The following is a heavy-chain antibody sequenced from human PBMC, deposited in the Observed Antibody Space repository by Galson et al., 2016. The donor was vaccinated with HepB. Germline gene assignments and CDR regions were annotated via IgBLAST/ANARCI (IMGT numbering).Heavy chain of an antibody. V-gene: IGHV2-5*02. CDR2: IYWDDDK. Sequence: PALVKPTQTLTLTCTFSGFSLSTRGVGVGWIRQPPGKALEWLAIIYWDDDKRFSPSLRTRLTITQGRSKNQVVLTMTNMDPVDTATYYCAHRLYDFWTNYAAEVYFDSWGQGTLVTVSS. CDR1: GFSLSTRGVG. CDR3: AHRLYDFWTNYAAEVYFDS. D-gene: IGHD3-3*01. J-gene: IGHJ4*02.